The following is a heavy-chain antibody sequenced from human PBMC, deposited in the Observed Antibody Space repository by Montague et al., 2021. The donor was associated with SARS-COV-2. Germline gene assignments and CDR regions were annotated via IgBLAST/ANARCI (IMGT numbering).Heavy chain of an antibody. CDR3: ARRHIVASNRAFDY. CDR1: GDSITNNYY. CDR2: IYHSGTT. Sequence: SETLSLTCTVSGDSITNNYYWGWIRQPPGKGLEWIGTIYHSGTTYYNPSLKSRVIISVDTSNNQFSLKLTSVTAADTAVYYCARRHIVASNRAFDYWGQGTLLTVSS. J-gene: IGHJ4*02. V-gene: IGHV4-38-2*02. D-gene: IGHD2-21*01.